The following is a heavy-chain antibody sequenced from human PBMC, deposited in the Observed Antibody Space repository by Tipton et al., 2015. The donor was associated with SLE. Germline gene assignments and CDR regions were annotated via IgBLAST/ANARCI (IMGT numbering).Heavy chain of an antibody. CDR1: GFTFTTYW. Sequence: SLRLSCVASGFTFTTYWMTWVRQAPGKGLEWVAKIKQDGSEKYYVDSVKGRFTISRDNAKTSLYLQMNSLKADDTSVYFCTRDIDARTYGLGAYRGQGTLVTVSS. CDR3: TRDIDARTYGLGAY. V-gene: IGHV3-7*01. CDR2: IKQDGSEK. J-gene: IGHJ4*02. D-gene: IGHD3-10*01.